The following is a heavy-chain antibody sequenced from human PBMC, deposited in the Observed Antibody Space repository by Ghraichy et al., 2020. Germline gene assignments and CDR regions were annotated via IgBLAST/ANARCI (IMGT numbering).Heavy chain of an antibody. CDR2: INPNSGGT. Sequence: ASVKVSCKASGYTFTGYYMHWVRQAPGQGLEWMGWINPNSGGTNYAQKFQGRVTMTRDTSISTAYMGLSRLRSDDTAVYYCARSSRGYCSGGSCRYFDYWGQRTLVTVSS. CDR3: ARSSRGYCSGGSCRYFDY. CDR1: GYTFTGYY. V-gene: IGHV1-2*02. J-gene: IGHJ4*02. D-gene: IGHD2-15*01.